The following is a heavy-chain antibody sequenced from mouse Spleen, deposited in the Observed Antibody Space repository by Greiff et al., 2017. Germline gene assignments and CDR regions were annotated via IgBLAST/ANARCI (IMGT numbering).Heavy chain of an antibody. Sequence: DVMLVESGGGLVKLGGSLKLSCAASGFTFSSYAMSWVRQTPEKRLEWVATISSGGGNTYYPDSVKGRFTISRDNAKNTLYLQMSSLKSEDTAMYYCARHRDRYFDVWGAGTTVTVSS. V-gene: IGHV5-9*01. CDR1: GFTFSSYA. CDR3: ARHRDRYFDV. D-gene: IGHD3-3*01. J-gene: IGHJ1*01. CDR2: ISSGGGNT.